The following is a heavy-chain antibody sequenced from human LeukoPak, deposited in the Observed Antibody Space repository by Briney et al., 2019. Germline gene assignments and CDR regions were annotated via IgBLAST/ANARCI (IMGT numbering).Heavy chain of an antibody. J-gene: IGHJ4*02. CDR3: AREQYGEYYFDY. CDR2: IGGGGEST. D-gene: IGHD4-17*01. CDR1: GFTFGSYA. V-gene: IGHV3-23*01. Sequence: PGGSLRLSCAASGFTFGSYAMSWVRQAPGQGLEWVSTIGGGGESTYYADSAKGRFTNSRDNSKNTLYLQMNSLRGDDTAVYSCAREQYGEYYFDYWGQGTLVTVSS.